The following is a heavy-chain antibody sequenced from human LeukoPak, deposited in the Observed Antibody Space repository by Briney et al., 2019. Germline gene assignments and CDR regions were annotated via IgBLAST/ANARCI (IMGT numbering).Heavy chain of an antibody. CDR1: GFTFSGFA. Sequence: GGSLRLSCAASGFTFSGFAMSWIHQAPGKGLEWVSSISRSGESTFYADSVRGRFTISRDNSKNTVSLQMNGLRAEDTAVYYCAKDGYYYDSSGYYYFDYWGQGTLVTVSS. CDR3: AKDGYYYDSSGYYYFDY. D-gene: IGHD3-22*01. CDR2: ISRSGEST. V-gene: IGHV3-23*01. J-gene: IGHJ4*02.